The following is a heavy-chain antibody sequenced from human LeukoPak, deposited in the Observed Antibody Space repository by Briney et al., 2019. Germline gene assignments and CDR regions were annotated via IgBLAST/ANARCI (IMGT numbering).Heavy chain of an antibody. D-gene: IGHD3-22*01. CDR1: GFTVSSNY. CDR3: ARGKDDSSGIAHY. Sequence: GSLRLSCAASGFTVSSNYMSWVRQAPGKGLEWVSVIYSGGSTYYADSVKGRFTISRDNSKNTLYLQMNSLRAEDTAVYYCARGKDDSSGIAHYWGQGTLVTVSS. V-gene: IGHV3-66*01. CDR2: IYSGGST. J-gene: IGHJ4*02.